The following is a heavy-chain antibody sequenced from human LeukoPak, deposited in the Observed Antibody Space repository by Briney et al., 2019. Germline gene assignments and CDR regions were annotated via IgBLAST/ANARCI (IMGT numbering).Heavy chain of an antibody. CDR1: GYTFTSYG. Sequence: ASVTVSCKASGYTFTSYGISWVRQAPGQGLEGMGWISAYNGNTNYAQKLQGRLTITTDTSTSTAYMELRSLRSDDTAVYYCARGAPGTILEWLGYYYYSMDVGAKGPRSPSP. D-gene: IGHD3-3*01. J-gene: IGHJ6*03. CDR3: ARGAPGTILEWLGYYYYSMDV. V-gene: IGHV1-18*01. CDR2: ISAYNGNT.